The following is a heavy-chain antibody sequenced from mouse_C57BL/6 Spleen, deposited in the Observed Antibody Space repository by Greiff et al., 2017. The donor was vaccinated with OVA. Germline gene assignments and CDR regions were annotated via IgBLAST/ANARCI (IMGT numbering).Heavy chain of an antibody. CDR2: IDPSDSYT. CDR1: GYTFTSYW. D-gene: IGHD6-1*01. Sequence: QVQLQQPGAELVKPGASVKLSCKASGYTFTSYWMQWVKQRPGQGLEWIGEIDPSDSYTNYNQKFKGKATLTVDTSSSTAYMQLSSLTSEDSAVYDCARSTTQYYAMDYWGQGTSVTVSS. J-gene: IGHJ4*01. CDR3: ARSTTQYYAMDY. V-gene: IGHV1-50*01.